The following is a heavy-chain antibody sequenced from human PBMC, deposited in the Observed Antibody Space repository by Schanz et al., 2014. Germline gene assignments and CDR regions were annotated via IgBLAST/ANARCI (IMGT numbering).Heavy chain of an antibody. CDR2: ISPYNGNT. V-gene: IGHV1-8*02. J-gene: IGHJ4*02. Sequence: QVQLIQSGAEVKKPGASVKVSCTASGGTFNSYTINWVRQAPGQGLEWMGWISPYNGNTNYAQKLQGRVTMTRNTSMSTAYIELHILTSEDTAVYYCARGRTFDYWGQGTLVTVSS. CDR1: GGTFNSYT. CDR3: ARGRTFDY.